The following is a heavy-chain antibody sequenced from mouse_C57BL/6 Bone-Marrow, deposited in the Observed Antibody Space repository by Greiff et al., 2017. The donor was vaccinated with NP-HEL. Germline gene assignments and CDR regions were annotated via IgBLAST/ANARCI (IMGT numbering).Heavy chain of an antibody. D-gene: IGHD2-12*01. V-gene: IGHV1-22*01. J-gene: IGHJ2*01. CDR3: ARGLLFPYFDY. CDR2: INPNNGGT. CDR1: GYTFTDYN. Sequence: EVQLQQSGPELVKPGASVKMSCKASGYTFTDYNMHWVKQSHGKSLEWIGYINPNNGGTSYNQKFKGKATLTVNKSSSTAYMELRILTSEDSAVYYCARGLLFPYFDYWGQGTTLTVSS.